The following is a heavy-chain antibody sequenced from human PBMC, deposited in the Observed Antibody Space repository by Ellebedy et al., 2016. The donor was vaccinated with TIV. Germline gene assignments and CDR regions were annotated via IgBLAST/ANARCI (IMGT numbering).Heavy chain of an antibody. CDR2: IKTDGSEP. CDR1: GFTVSSNY. J-gene: IGHJ5*02. CDR3: VGFGVFNL. V-gene: IGHV3-7*01. Sequence: GESLKISCAASGFTVSSNYMSWVRQAPGKGLEWVAHIKTDGSEPYYVDSVKGRFTISRENAKNALFLQMDGLRVDDSAVYYCVGFGVFNLWGQGAPVTVS. D-gene: IGHD3-3*01.